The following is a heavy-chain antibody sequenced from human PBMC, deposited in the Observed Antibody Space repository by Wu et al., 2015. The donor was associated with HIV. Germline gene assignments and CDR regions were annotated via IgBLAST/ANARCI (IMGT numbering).Heavy chain of an antibody. D-gene: IGHD2-2*02. CDR2: IIPIFGTA. J-gene: IGHJ4*02. CDR3: ARDARLSSGYCSSTSCYTYYFDY. V-gene: IGHV1-69*13. Sequence: QVQLVQSGAEVKKPGSSVKVSCKASGGTFSTYAVSWVRQAPGQGLEWMGRIIPIFGTANYAQKFQGRVTITADESTSTAYVELSSLRSEDTAVYYCARDARLSSGYCSSTSCYTYYFDYVGQGTLVTVSS. CDR1: GGTFSTYA.